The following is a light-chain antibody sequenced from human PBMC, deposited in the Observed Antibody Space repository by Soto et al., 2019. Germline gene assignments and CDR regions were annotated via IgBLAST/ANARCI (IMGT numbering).Light chain of an antibody. Sequence: QSALTQPASVSGSPGQSITISCTGTSSDVGGYNYVSWYQQHPGKAAKLMIYDVSNRPSGVSNRFSGSKSGNTASLTISGLQAEDEADYYCSSYTSSSTHYVFGTGTKATVL. CDR3: SSYTSSSTHYV. J-gene: IGLJ1*01. CDR2: DVS. CDR1: SSDVGGYNY. V-gene: IGLV2-14*01.